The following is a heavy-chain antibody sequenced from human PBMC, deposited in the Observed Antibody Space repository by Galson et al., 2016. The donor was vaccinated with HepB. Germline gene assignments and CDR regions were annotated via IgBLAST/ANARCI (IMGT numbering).Heavy chain of an antibody. CDR3: ATAVRVSPFDY. CDR2: IKQDGSEE. V-gene: IGHV3-7*02. D-gene: IGHD3-10*01. CDR1: GFTFSSYW. J-gene: IGHJ4*02. Sequence: SLRLSCAASGFTFSSYWMTWVRQAPGKGLERVANIKQDGSEEYYVDSVKGRFTISRDNAENSLYMQMNSLRPEDTAVYYRATAVRVSPFDYWGQGTLVTVSS.